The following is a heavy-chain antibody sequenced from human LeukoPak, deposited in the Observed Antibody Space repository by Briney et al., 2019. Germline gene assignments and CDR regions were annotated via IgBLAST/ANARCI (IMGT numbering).Heavy chain of an antibody. Sequence: SQTLSLTCAISGDSVSSNSAAWNWIRQSPSRGLEWLGRTYYRSKWYNDYAVSVKSRITINPDTSKNQFSLQLNSVTPEDTAVYYCARDLTSTVTNYYCGMDVWGQGTTVTVSS. CDR2: TYYRSKWYN. CDR3: ARDLTSTVTNYYCGMDV. D-gene: IGHD5/OR15-5a*01. CDR1: GDSVSSNSAA. J-gene: IGHJ6*02. V-gene: IGHV6-1*01.